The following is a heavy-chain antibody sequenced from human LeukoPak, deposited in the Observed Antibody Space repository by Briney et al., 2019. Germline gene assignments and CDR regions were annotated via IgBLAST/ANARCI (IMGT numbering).Heavy chain of an antibody. CDR3: ARGRLRLGELSMGY. J-gene: IGHJ4*02. Sequence: GGSLRLSCAASRFAFSSYGMHWVRQASGKGLEWVSYISSSSSTIYYADSVKGRFTISRDNAKNSLYLQMNSLRAEDTAVYYCARGRLRLGELSMGYWGQGTLVTVSS. CDR1: RFAFSSYG. D-gene: IGHD3-16*02. V-gene: IGHV3-48*01. CDR2: ISSSSSTI.